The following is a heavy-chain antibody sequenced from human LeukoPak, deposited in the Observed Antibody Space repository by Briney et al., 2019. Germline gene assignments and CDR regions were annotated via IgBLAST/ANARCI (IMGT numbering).Heavy chain of an antibody. CDR1: GYTFNGYY. D-gene: IGHD3-22*01. V-gene: IGHV1-2*02. J-gene: IGHJ3*02. CDR3: ARGIRKGYYDSSGPI. Sequence: ASVKVSCKASGYTFNGYYIHWVRQAPGQGLEWMGWINPNSGGTNYAQKFQGRVTMTRDTSISTAYMELSRLRSDDTAVFYCARGIRKGYYDSSGPIWGQGTMVTVSS. CDR2: INPNSGGT.